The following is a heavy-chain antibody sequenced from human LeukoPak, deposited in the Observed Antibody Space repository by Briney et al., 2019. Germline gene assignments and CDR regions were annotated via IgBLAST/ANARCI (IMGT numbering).Heavy chain of an antibody. CDR2: IYYSGST. CDR3: ARLTWFGDLGYFDY. Sequence: PSETLSLTCTVSGGSISSGGYYWSWIRQHPGKGLEWIGYIYYSGSTYYNPSLKSRVTISVDTSKNQFSLKLSSVTAADTAVYYCARLTWFGDLGYFDYWGQGTLVTVSS. V-gene: IGHV4-31*03. D-gene: IGHD3-10*01. CDR1: GGSISSGGYY. J-gene: IGHJ4*02.